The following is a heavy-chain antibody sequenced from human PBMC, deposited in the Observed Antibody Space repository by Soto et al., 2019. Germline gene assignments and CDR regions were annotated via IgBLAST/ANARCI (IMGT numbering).Heavy chain of an antibody. CDR2: IYYGGST. CDR1: GGSISSSNYY. J-gene: IGHJ5*02. Sequence: SETLSLTCTVSGGSISSSNYYWGWIRQPPGQGLEWIGTIYYGGSTYYNPSLKSRVTISVDTSKNQFSLKLISVTAADTAVYYCARETYGDYVGYFDPWGQGTLVTVSS. V-gene: IGHV4-39*02. D-gene: IGHD4-17*01. CDR3: ARETYGDYVGYFDP.